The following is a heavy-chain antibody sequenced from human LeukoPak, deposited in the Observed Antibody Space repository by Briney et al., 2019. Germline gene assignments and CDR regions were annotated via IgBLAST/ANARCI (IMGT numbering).Heavy chain of an antibody. D-gene: IGHD3-10*01. Sequence: SETLSLTCAVYGGSFSGYYWSWIRQPPGKGLEWIGEINRSGSTNYNPSLKSRVTISVDTSKNQFSLKLSSVTAADTAVYYCARGLMVRGVIIGEWGQGTLVTVSS. CDR3: ARGLMVRGVIIGE. CDR1: GGSFSGYY. J-gene: IGHJ4*02. CDR2: INRSGST. V-gene: IGHV4-34*01.